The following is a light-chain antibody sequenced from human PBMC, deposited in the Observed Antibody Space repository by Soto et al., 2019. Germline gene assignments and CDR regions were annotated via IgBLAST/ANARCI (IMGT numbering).Light chain of an antibody. CDR1: QSVSSNH. Sequence: EIVLTQSPGTLSLSPCERSTLSCRASQSVSSNHVAWYQQKPGQAPRLLIYGGSSRATGIPDRFSGSGSGTDFTLTINRLEPEDFAVYYCQQYDSSPRTFGQGTKVDI. J-gene: IGKJ1*01. V-gene: IGKV3-20*01. CDR2: GGS. CDR3: QQYDSSPRT.